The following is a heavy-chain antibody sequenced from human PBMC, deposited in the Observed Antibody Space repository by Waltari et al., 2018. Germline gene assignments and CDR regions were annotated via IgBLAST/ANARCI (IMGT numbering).Heavy chain of an antibody. CDR3: ARDRGRGLYFDS. V-gene: IGHV4-4*02. CDR1: GDSMSGRDW. D-gene: IGHD2-15*01. J-gene: IGHJ4*02. Sequence: QVQLQESGPGLVKPSGTLSLTCAFSGDSMSGRDWWSWVRQAPGKGLEWVGQVNRSGKTHYSPSLESRFTVSIDTSNKQFSLILTSATAADTAVYYCARDRGRGLYFDSWGQGTLVTVSP. CDR2: VNRSGKT.